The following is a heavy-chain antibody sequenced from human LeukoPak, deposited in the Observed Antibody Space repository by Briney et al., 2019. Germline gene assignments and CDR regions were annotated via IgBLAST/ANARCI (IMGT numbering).Heavy chain of an antibody. D-gene: IGHD1-26*01. CDR1: GFTFSDYY. CDR2: ISSRGGTTV. Sequence: GGSLRLSCAASGFTFSDYYMSWIRQAPGKGLEWIPYISSRGGTTVYYADSVKGRFTISRDNAKSSLYLQMNSLRAEDTAVYYCARVRGSCSSDYWGQGTLVTVSS. CDR3: ARVRGSCSSDY. V-gene: IGHV3-11*04. J-gene: IGHJ4*02.